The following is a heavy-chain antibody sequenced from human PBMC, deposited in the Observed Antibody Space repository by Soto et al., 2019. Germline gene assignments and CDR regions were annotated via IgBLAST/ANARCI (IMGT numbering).Heavy chain of an antibody. J-gene: IGHJ4*02. Sequence: QITLKESGPTLVKPTQTLTLTCSFSGFSLSTTGVGVGWIRQSPGKALEWLAIIYWDNDKRYSPSLKSRVNSTKDTSKNQVVLTVTNMDPVETGRYYCARSLWFGELHWGQGALVTVSS. CDR3: ARSLWFGELH. CDR1: GFSLSTTGVG. D-gene: IGHD3-10*01. CDR2: IYWDNDK. V-gene: IGHV2-5*02.